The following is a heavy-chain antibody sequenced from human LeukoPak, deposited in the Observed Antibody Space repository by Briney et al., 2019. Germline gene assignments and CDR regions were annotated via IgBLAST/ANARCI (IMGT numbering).Heavy chain of an antibody. CDR3: AKGHRKGRWLPLDY. CDR2: ISWNSGRI. D-gene: IGHD5-24*01. V-gene: IGHV3-9*01. CDR1: GFTFDDYA. J-gene: IGHJ4*02. Sequence: SLRLSCAASGFTFDDYAMHWVRQAPGKGLEWVSSISWNSGRIGYADSVKGRFTISRDNAKNSLYVEMNSLRAEDTALYYCAKGHRKGRWLPLDYWGQGTLVTVSS.